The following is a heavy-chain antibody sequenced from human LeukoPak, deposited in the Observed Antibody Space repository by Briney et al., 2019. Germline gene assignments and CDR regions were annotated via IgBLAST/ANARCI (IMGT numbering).Heavy chain of an antibody. Sequence: GASVKVSCKASGDTFSRYAISWVRQAPGQGLKWMGGIIPIFGTADYAQKFQGRVTITADESTSTAYMELSSLRSDDTAVYYCARDPLRTHPGWWPHRGNWFDPWGQGTLVTVSS. CDR3: ARDPLRTHPGWWPHRGNWFDP. V-gene: IGHV1-69*13. D-gene: IGHD2-15*01. CDR1: GDTFSRYA. J-gene: IGHJ5*02. CDR2: IIPIFGTA.